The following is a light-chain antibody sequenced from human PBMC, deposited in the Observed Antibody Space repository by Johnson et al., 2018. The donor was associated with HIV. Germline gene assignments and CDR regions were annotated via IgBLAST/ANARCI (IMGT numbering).Light chain of an antibody. J-gene: IGLJ1*01. CDR3: GTWDTSLSAHFV. Sequence: QSVLTQPPSVSAAPGHKVTISCSGSSSNIGNNYVSWYQQLPGTAPKLLIYENNQRPSWIPDRFSGSKSDTSATLGITGLQTGDEADYYCGTWDTSLSAHFVFGTGTRVTV. V-gene: IGLV1-51*02. CDR2: ENN. CDR1: SSNIGNNY.